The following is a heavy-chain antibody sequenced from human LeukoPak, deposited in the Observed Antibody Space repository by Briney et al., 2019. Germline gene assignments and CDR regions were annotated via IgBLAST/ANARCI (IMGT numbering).Heavy chain of an antibody. D-gene: IGHD3-3*01. CDR1: GFTFSSYA. CDR2: ISGSGGST. V-gene: IGHV3-23*01. Sequence: PGGSLRLPCAASGFTFSSYAMSWVRQAPGKGLEWVSAISGSGGSTYYADSVKGRFTISRDNSKNTLYLQMNSLRAEDTAVYCCANLARSLWSGYFDYWGQGTLVTVSS. J-gene: IGHJ4*02. CDR3: ANLARSLWSGYFDY.